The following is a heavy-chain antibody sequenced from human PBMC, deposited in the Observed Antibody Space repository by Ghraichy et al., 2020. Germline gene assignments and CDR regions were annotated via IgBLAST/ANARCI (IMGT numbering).Heavy chain of an antibody. V-gene: IGHV3-23*01. D-gene: IGHD2-2*01. CDR3: AKFGIVVVPAAQTFDY. CDR1: GFTFRSYA. Sequence: GGSLRLSCAASGFTFRSYAMSWVRQAPGKGLEWVSAISGSGGSTYHADSVKGRFTISRDNSKNTLYLQMNSLRAEDTAVYYCAKFGIVVVPAAQTFDYWGQGTLVTVSS. J-gene: IGHJ4*02. CDR2: ISGSGGST.